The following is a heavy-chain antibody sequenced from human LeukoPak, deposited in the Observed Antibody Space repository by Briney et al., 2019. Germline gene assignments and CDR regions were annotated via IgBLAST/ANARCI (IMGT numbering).Heavy chain of an antibody. CDR1: GGTFSSYA. J-gene: IGHJ6*03. Sequence: SVKVSCKASGGTFSSYAISWVRQAPGQGLEWMGGIIPILGIANYAQKFQGRVTITADKSTSTAYMELSSLRSEDTAVYYCAREGRPITPEYYYYYYMDVWGKGTTVTVSS. D-gene: IGHD1-14*01. CDR3: AREGRPITPEYYYYYYMDV. V-gene: IGHV1-69*10. CDR2: IIPILGIA.